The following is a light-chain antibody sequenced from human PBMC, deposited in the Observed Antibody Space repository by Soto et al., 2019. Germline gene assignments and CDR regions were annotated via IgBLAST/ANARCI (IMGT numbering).Light chain of an antibody. CDR3: QHYNSYSEA. Sequence: DIQMTQSPSTLSGSVGDRVTITWRASQAMSSWLAWYQQKPGKAPKLLIYKASTLKSGVPSRFSGSGSGTEFTLTISSLQPDDFATYYCQHYNSYSEAFGQGTKVDIK. CDR1: QAMSSW. CDR2: KAS. V-gene: IGKV1-5*03. J-gene: IGKJ1*01.